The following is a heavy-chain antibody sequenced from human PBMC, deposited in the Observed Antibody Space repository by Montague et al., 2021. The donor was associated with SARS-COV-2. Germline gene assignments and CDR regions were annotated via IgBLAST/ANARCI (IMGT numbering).Heavy chain of an antibody. V-gene: IGHV4-28*05. J-gene: IGHJ5*02. CDR1: GYSISSSNW. CDR3: ARSPCSSTSCYAGWFDP. D-gene: IGHD2-2*01. Sequence: SETLSLTCAVSGYSISSSNWWGWIRQPPGKGLEWIGYIYYSGSIYYNPPLKSRVTMSVDTSKNQFSLKLSSVTAVDTAVYYCARSPCSSTSCYAGWFDPWGQGTLVTVSS. CDR2: IYYSGSI.